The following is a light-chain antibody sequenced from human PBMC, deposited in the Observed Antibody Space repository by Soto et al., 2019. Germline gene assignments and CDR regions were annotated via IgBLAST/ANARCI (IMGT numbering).Light chain of an antibody. CDR1: SSDVGAYKY. V-gene: IGLV2-11*01. Sequence: QSVLTQPRSVSGSPGQSVTISCTGTSSDVGAYKYVSWYQRHPGKAPQLIIYDVDKRPSGVPDRFSASKSGNTASLTISGLQAEDEADYYCCSYAASDTYMIFGGGTQMTV. J-gene: IGLJ7*01. CDR2: DVD. CDR3: CSYAASDTYMI.